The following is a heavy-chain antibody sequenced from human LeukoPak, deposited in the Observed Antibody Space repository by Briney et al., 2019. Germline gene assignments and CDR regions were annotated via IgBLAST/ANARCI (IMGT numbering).Heavy chain of an antibody. CDR1: GYTFTGYY. CDR3: ASHRGTTYYMDV. CDR2: INPNSGGT. Sequence: ASVKVSCKASGYTFTGYYMHWVRQAPGQGLEWMGWINPNSGGTNYAQKSQGRVTMTRDTSITTAYMELSRLTSDDTVVYYCASHRGTTYYMDVWGKGTTVTISS. D-gene: IGHD1-1*01. J-gene: IGHJ6*03. V-gene: IGHV1-2*02.